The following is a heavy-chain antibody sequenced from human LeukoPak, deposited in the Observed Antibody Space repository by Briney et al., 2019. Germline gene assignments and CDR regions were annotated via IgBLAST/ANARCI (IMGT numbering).Heavy chain of an antibody. CDR3: ARSHSSSWNYHYYYYYMDV. V-gene: IGHV4-59*01. CDR2: IYYSGST. Sequence: SETLSLTCTVSGGSISSYYWSWIRQPPGKGLEWIGYIYYSGSTNYNPSLKSRVTISVDTSKNQFSLKLSSVTAADTAVYHCARSHSSSWNYHYYYYYMDVWGKGTTVTVSS. CDR1: GGSISSYY. J-gene: IGHJ6*03. D-gene: IGHD6-13*01.